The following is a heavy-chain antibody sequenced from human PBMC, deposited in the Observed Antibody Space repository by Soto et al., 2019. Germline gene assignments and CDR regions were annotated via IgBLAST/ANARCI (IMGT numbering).Heavy chain of an antibody. CDR2: ISSGSSYI. Sequence: GGSLRLSCAASGFTFSSYSMNWVRQAPGKGLEWVSSISSGSSYIYYADSVKGRFTISRDNAKNSLYLQVNSLRAEDTAVYYCASKYSSSSLYYYYYMDVWGKGTTVTVSS. V-gene: IGHV3-21*01. D-gene: IGHD6-6*01. CDR1: GFTFSSYS. CDR3: ASKYSSSSLYYYYYMDV. J-gene: IGHJ6*03.